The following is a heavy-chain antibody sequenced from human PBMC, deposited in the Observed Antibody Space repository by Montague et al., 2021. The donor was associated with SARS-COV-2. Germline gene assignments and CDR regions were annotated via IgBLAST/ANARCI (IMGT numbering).Heavy chain of an antibody. CDR1: GFTFSSYA. J-gene: IGHJ6*02. Sequence: SLRLSCAASGFTFSSYAMSWVRQAPGKGLEWVSVIYSGGSSTYYADSVKGRFTISRDNSKNTLYLQMNSLRAEDTAVYYCAKGAQGNAYYYGMDVWGQGTTVTVSS. CDR2: IYSGGSST. D-gene: IGHD1-1*01. V-gene: IGHV3-23*03. CDR3: AKGAQGNAYYYGMDV.